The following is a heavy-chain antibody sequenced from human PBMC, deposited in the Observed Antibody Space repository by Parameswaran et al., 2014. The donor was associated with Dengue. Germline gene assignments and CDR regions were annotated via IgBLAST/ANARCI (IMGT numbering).Heavy chain of an antibody. D-gene: IGHD3-3*01. CDR2: IIPIFGTA. V-gene: IGHV1-69*01. J-gene: IGHJ4*02. Sequence: SWVRQAPGQGLEWMGGIIPIFGTANYAQKFQGRVTITADESTSTAYMELSSLRSEDTAVYYCARDGTELRFLEWLTGWGQGTLVTVSS. CDR3: ARDGTELRFLEWLTG.